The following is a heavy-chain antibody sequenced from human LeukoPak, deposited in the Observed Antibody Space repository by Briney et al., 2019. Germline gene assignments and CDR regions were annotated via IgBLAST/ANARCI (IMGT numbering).Heavy chain of an antibody. CDR2: INHSGST. CDR1: GGSISSSSYY. D-gene: IGHD3-9*01. J-gene: IGHJ4*02. CDR3: ARADYDILTGYYPTFDY. V-gene: IGHV4-39*07. Sequence: SETLSLTCTVSGGSISSSSYYWGWIRQPPGKGLEWIGEINHSGSTNYNPSLKSRVTISVDTSKNQFSLKLSSVTAADTAVYYCARADYDILTGYYPTFDYWGQGTLVTASS.